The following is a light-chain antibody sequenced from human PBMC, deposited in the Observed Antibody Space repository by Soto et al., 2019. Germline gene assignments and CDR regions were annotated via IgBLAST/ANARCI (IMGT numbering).Light chain of an antibody. CDR3: SSYTSSNSYV. CDR1: SSDIGTYNY. Sequence: QSALTQPASVSGSPGQPITVSCTGTSSDIGTYNYVSWYQQHPGKAPKLMIYEVSYRPSGVSNRFSGSKSDNTASLTISGLQAEDEADYYCSSYTSSNSYVFGTGTKVTVL. CDR2: EVS. J-gene: IGLJ1*01. V-gene: IGLV2-14*01.